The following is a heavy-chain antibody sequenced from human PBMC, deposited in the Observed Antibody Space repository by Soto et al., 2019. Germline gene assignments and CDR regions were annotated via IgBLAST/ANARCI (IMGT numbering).Heavy chain of an antibody. D-gene: IGHD2-21*01. CDR2: IYPGHSDT. CDR1: GYSFSSQW. J-gene: IGHJ5*02. Sequence: PGESLKISCKGSGYSFSSQWIGWVRQMPGKGLEWMGIIYPGHSDTRYSPSFQGQVTISADESISTAYLQWSSLKASDTAMYYCATLPGDTNWFHPWGQGTLVTVSS. V-gene: IGHV5-51*01. CDR3: ATLPGDTNWFHP.